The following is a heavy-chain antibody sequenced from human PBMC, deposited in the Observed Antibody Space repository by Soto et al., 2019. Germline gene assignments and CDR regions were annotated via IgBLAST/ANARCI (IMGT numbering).Heavy chain of an antibody. D-gene: IGHD2-15*01. CDR2: IAVDSGKT. V-gene: IGHV1-58*01. J-gene: IGHJ3*01. CDR3: AARHCGGGSCYSHEEAFEG. CDR1: GFPFKSST. Sequence: ASVKVSCKASGFPFKSSTVQWVRQARGQGLEWIGWIAVDSGKTKYAHLIRDRVAITRDLSTSTAYMELGSLRSEDTAVYYCAARHCGGGSCYSHEEAFEGWGQGTVVTVSS.